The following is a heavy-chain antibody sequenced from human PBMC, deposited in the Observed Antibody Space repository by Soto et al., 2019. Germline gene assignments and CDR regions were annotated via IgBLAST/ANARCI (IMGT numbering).Heavy chain of an antibody. V-gene: IGHV4-34*01. CDR3: ARVGSYQLPLDY. CDR1: GGSFSGYY. CDR2: INHSGST. Sequence: SETLSLTCAVYGGSFSGYYWSWIRQPPGKGLEWIGEINHSGSTNYNPSLKSRVTISVDTSKNQFSLKLSSVTAADTAVYYCARVGSYQLPLDYWGQGTLVTVSS. D-gene: IGHD2-2*01. J-gene: IGHJ4*02.